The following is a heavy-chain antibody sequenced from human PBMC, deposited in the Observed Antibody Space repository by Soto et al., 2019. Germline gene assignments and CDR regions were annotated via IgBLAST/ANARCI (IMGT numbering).Heavy chain of an antibody. J-gene: IGHJ6*02. CDR2: FFSDAER. CDR1: GFSLTNGSMG. CDR3: ARMDGDYNYYCLDV. D-gene: IGHD4-17*01. Sequence: SGPTLVNPSETLTLTCSVSGFSLTNGSMGVSWIRQPPGKALEWLAHFFSDAERYYSTSMQSRLNMYKDSSGSQVVLTMTNMAPADTATYFCARMDGDYNYYCLDVWGHGIAVTVSS. V-gene: IGHV2-26*01.